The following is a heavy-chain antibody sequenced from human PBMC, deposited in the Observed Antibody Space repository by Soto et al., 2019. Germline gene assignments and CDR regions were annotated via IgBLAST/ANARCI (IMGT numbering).Heavy chain of an antibody. V-gene: IGHV4-39*01. J-gene: IGHJ5*02. Sequence: QLQLQESGPGLVKPSETLSLTCSVSGGSISSSSYFWGWIRQPPGKGLEWIGSIYYSGSTYYNPSPRXRXTXSXXTSKHQFSLKLSSVTAADTAVYYCARHPSDFWFDPWGQGTLVTVSS. D-gene: IGHD2-21*02. CDR3: ARHPSDFWFDP. CDR1: GGSISSSSYF. CDR2: IYYSGST.